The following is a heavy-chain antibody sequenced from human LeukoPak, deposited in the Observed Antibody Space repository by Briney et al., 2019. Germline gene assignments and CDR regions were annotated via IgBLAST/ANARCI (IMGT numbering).Heavy chain of an antibody. CDR1: GGTFSSYA. CDR3: ASSSSWRYYFDY. V-gene: IGHV1-69*04. CDR2: IIPILGIA. J-gene: IGHJ4*02. Sequence: ASVKVSCKASGGTFSSYAISWVRQAPGQGLEWMGRIIPILGIANYAQKFQGRVTITADKSTSTAYMELSSLRSEDTAVYYCASSSSWRYYFDYWGKGTLVTVSS. D-gene: IGHD6-13*01.